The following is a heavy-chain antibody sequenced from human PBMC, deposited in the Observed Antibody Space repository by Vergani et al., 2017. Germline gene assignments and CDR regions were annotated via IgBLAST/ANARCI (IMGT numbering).Heavy chain of an antibody. Sequence: EVQLLESGGGLVQPGGSLRLSCAASGFTFSSYAMSWVRQAPGKGLEWVSAISGSGGSIYHGDSVKGRFTISRDNSKNTLYLQMNSLIAEDTAVYYCARLDLPVVVATIGIDYWGQGTLVTVSS. CDR3: ARLDLPVVVATIGIDY. D-gene: IGHD5-12*01. CDR2: ISGSGGSI. CDR1: GFTFSSYA. V-gene: IGHV3-23*01. J-gene: IGHJ4*02.